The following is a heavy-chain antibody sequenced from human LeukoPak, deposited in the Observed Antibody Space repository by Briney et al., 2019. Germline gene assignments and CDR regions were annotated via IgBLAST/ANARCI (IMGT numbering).Heavy chain of an antibody. J-gene: IGHJ5*02. CDR2: VNPNSGNS. CDR3: AIAQNWKAGWFDP. V-gene: IGHV1-8*01. D-gene: IGHD1-1*01. Sequence: ASVKVSCEASGCDFSSFDVNWVRQAPGQGLEWMGWVNPNSGNSGYAQKFQGRVTMTEDTPIDTTYMEVSSLRSEDTAVYFCAIAQNWKAGWFDPWGQGTLVTVSS. CDR1: GCDFSSFD.